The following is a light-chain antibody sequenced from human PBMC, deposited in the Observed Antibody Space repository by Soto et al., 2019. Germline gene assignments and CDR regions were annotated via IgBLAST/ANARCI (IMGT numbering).Light chain of an antibody. CDR3: QQLNGYLELT. Sequence: DIQFTQSPPFLSPCFFDIVTITCRASQGISTYLAWYQQKLGKAPKLLIYDASTLQSGVPSRFSGSRSGTEFTLTISSLQPEDFATYYCQQLNGYLELTFGGGTKVDIK. CDR2: DAS. V-gene: IGKV1-9*01. J-gene: IGKJ4*01. CDR1: QGISTY.